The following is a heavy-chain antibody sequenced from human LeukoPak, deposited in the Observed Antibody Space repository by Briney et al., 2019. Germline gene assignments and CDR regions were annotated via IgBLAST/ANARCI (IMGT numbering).Heavy chain of an antibody. J-gene: IGHJ6*03. CDR1: GGSFGGYY. V-gene: IGHV4-34*01. CDR2: INHSGST. Sequence: SETLSLTCAVYGGSFGGYYWSWIRQPPGKGLEWIGEINHSGSTNYNPSLKSRVTILVDTSKNQFSLKLSSVTAADTAVYYCARQPYYMDVWGKGTTVTISS. CDR3: ARQPYYMDV.